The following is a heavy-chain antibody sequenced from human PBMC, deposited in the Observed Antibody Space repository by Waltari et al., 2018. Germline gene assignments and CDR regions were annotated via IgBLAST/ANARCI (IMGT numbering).Heavy chain of an antibody. V-gene: IGHV3-66*02. CDR3: ARDGSSDSSGYYWGYYFDY. CDR2: IYSGGST. Sequence: EVQLVESGGGLVQPGGSLSLSCAASGFTVSINYISWVRQAPGKGLEWVSVIYSGGSTYYADSGKGRFTISRDNSKNTLYLQMNSLRAEDTAVYYCARDGSSDSSGYYWGYYFDYWGQGTLVTVSS. J-gene: IGHJ4*02. D-gene: IGHD3-22*01. CDR1: GFTVSINY.